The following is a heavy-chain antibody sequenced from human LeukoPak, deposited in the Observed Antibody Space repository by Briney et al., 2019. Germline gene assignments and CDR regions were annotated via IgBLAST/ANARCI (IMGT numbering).Heavy chain of an antibody. CDR3: ARANPPLGSGYYSRSGYYFDY. D-gene: IGHD3-3*01. CDR2: INHSRST. Sequence: SETLSLTCAVYGGSFSGYYWSWIRQPPGKGLEWIGEINHSRSTNYNPSLKSRVTISVDTSKNQFSLKLSSVTAADTAVYYCARANPPLGSGYYSRSGYYFDYWGQGTLVTVSS. J-gene: IGHJ4*02. CDR1: GGSFSGYY. V-gene: IGHV4-34*01.